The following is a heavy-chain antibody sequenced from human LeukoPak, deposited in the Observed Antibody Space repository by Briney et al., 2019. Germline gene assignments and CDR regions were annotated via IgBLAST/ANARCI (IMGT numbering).Heavy chain of an antibody. J-gene: IGHJ4*02. V-gene: IGHV5-51*01. CDR1: GYSFPTYF. Sequence: GESLRISCQGPGYSFPTYFIAWVRQMPGKGLEWIGFIYPGDSDTRYSPSFQGQVTISPDKSLSTAYLQWTSLKASDTAMYYCARQGVGGNTTYWSPFDYWGQGTLVTVSS. CDR3: ARQGVGGNTTYWSPFDY. D-gene: IGHD2-8*02. CDR2: IYPGDSDT.